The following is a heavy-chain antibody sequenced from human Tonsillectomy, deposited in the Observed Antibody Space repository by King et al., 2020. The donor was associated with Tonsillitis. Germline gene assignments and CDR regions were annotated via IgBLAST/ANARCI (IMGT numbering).Heavy chain of an antibody. CDR3: ARRAGSYFDRSGYFDY. CDR1: GYSFTSYL. CDR2: IYPGDSDT. V-gene: IGHV5-51*01. J-gene: IGHJ4*02. D-gene: IGHD3-22*01. Sequence: VQLVESGAEVKKPGESLKISCKGSGYSFTSYLIGWVRQMPGKGLEWVGIIYPGDSDTRYSPSFQGQVTISADKSISTAYLQWSSLKASDTALYYCARRAGSYFDRSGYFDYWGQGTLVTVSS.